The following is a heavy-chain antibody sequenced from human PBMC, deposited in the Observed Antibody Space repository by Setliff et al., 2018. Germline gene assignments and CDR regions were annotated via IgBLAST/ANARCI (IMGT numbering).Heavy chain of an antibody. CDR1: GFTFSNYA. Sequence: GGSLRLSCAASGFTFSNYAMSWVRQAPGKGLEWVSGISGSGGNTSYADSVKGRFTISRDNSKNTLYLQMNSLRSEDTAVYYCARVLYGDYDSIDYWGQGTLVTVSS. D-gene: IGHD4-17*01. V-gene: IGHV3-23*01. J-gene: IGHJ4*02. CDR3: ARVLYGDYDSIDY. CDR2: ISGSGGNT.